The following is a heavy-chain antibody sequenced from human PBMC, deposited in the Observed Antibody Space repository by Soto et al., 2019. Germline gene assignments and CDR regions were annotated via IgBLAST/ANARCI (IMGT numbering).Heavy chain of an antibody. D-gene: IGHD5-18*01. V-gene: IGHV1-2*02. CDR1: GYTFPGYY. J-gene: IGHJ4*02. CDR3: ARLIGGRVDTAMVHFDY. CDR2: INPNSGGT. Sequence: GASVKVSCKASGYTFPGYYMHWVRQAPGQGLEWMGWINPNSGGTNYAQKFQGRVTMTRDTSISTAYMELSRLRSDDTAVYYCARLIGGRVDTAMVHFDYWGQGTLVTVSS.